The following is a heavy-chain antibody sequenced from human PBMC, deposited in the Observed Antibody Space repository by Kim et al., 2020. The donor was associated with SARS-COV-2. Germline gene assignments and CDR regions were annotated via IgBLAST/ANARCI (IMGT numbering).Heavy chain of an antibody. D-gene: IGHD6-19*01. J-gene: IGHJ4*02. CDR3: ARHPTGYRSGWHLDY. V-gene: IGHV1-3*01. Sequence: KCQGRVTITRDTPASTAYMELSSLTSEDTAVYYCARHPTGYRSGWHLDYWGQGTLLTVSS.